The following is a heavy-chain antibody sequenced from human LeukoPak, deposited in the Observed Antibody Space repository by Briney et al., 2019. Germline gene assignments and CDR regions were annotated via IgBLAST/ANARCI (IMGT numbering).Heavy chain of an antibody. Sequence: GGSLRLSCGASGFTFSRYGMHWVRQAPGKGLEWVAIIWYDGSNKYYADSVKGRFTISRDNSKNTLYLQMNSLRAEDTAVYYCARDSSTTVTDAFDIWGQGTMVTVSS. CDR1: GFTFSRYG. J-gene: IGHJ3*02. D-gene: IGHD4-17*01. V-gene: IGHV3-33*01. CDR3: ARDSSTTVTDAFDI. CDR2: IWYDGSNK.